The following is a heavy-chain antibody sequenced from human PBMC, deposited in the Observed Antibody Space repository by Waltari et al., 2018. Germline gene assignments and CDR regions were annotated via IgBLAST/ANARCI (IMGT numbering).Heavy chain of an antibody. CDR3: AKDAFGNTYLDF. CDR1: GFTFSTCG. Sequence: QVNLVESGGGVVKPGGSLRRSCASSGFTFSTCGMHWVRQAPGKGLEWVALIWFDGSDKFYADSVRGRFTISRDNSARTLYLDMDSLRLDDTAMYYCAKDAFGNTYLDFWGQGTLVTVSS. D-gene: IGHD2-2*02. CDR2: IWFDGSDK. V-gene: IGHV3-30*02. J-gene: IGHJ4*02.